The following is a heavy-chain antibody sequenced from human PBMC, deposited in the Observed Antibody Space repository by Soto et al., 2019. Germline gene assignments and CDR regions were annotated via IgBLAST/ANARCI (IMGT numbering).Heavy chain of an antibody. V-gene: IGHV5-51*01. J-gene: IGHJ4*02. D-gene: IGHD3-16*01. CDR3: ARQYLGVSTLPPLSHGF. CDR1: GYPFTAYC. Sequence: GESLKISFRGSGYPFTAYCIAWVRQMPGKGLEGMGIIFSGNSNPIYSPPLEGQVIISVDKSINTAYLQWDSPKASDTATNFRARQYLGVSTLPPLSHGFWGQGTSVTVSS. CDR2: IFSGNSNP.